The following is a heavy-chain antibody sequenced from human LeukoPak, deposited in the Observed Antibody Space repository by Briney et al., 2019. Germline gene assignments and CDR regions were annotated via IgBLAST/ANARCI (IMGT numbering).Heavy chain of an antibody. Sequence: SETLSLTCTVSGGSISSSSYYWGWIRQPPGKGLEWIGSIYYSGSTYYNPSLKSRVTISVDTSKNQFSLKLSSVTAADTAVYYCARSESYYVGGYGYWGQGTLVTVSS. J-gene: IGHJ4*02. CDR2: IYYSGST. D-gene: IGHD1-26*01. CDR1: GGSISSSSYY. V-gene: IGHV4-39*01. CDR3: ARSESYYVGGYGY.